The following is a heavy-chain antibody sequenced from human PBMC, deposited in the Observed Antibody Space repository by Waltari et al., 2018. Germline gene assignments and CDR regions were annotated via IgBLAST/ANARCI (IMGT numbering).Heavy chain of an antibody. CDR2: IKQDGSEK. Sequence: EVQLVESGGGLVQPGGSLRLSCAASGFTVSCYWMSWVRQAPGKGLEGVANIKQDGSEKYYVDSVKGRFTISRDNAKNSLYLQMNSLRAEDTAVYYCARGRWVVTPFDYWGQGTLVTVSS. V-gene: IGHV3-7*04. CDR1: GFTVSCYW. J-gene: IGHJ4*02. CDR3: ARGRWVVTPFDY. D-gene: IGHD2-21*02.